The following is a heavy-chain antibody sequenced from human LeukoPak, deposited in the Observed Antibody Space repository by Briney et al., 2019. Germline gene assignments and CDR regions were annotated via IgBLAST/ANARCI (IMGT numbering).Heavy chain of an antibody. CDR2: IYYSGST. CDR3: ARDRADIVVVPAAMLDY. Sequence: SETLSLTCTVSGGSISSYYWSWIRQPPGKGLEWIGYIYYSGSTNYNPSLKSRVTISVDTSKNQFSLKLSSVTAADTAVYYCARDRADIVVVPAAMLDYWGQGTLVTVSS. D-gene: IGHD2-2*01. V-gene: IGHV4-59*01. J-gene: IGHJ4*02. CDR1: GGSISSYY.